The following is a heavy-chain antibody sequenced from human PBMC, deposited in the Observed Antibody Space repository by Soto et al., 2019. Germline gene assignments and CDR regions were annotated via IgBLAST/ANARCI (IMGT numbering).Heavy chain of an antibody. D-gene: IGHD6-6*01. CDR3: AKSLDYSSSWRGEFDY. CDR2: IKQDGNEK. CDR1: GFTFSSYW. J-gene: IGHJ4*02. V-gene: IGHV3-7*01. Sequence: GGSLRLSCAASGFTFSSYWMSWVRQAPGKGLEWVASIKQDGNEKYYVDSVKGRFTISRDNAKNSLYLQMNSLRAEDTAVYYCAKSLDYSSSWRGEFDYWGQGTLVTVSS.